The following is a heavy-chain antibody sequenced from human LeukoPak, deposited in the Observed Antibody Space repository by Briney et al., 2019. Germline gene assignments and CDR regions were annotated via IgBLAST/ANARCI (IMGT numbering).Heavy chain of an antibody. CDR1: GFTFSSYE. CDR2: ISGSGSTI. CDR3: ATAPLNSNYDY. V-gene: IGHV3-48*03. Sequence: GGSLRLSCAASGFTFSSYEMNWVRQAPGKGLEWVSYISGSGSTIYYADSVKGRFTISRDNAKNSLYLQMNSLRAEDTAVYYCATAPLNSNYDYWGQGTLVTVSS. J-gene: IGHJ4*02. D-gene: IGHD4-11*01.